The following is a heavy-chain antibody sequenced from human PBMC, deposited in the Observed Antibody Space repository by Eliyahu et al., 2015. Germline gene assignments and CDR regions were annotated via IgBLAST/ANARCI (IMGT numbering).Heavy chain of an antibody. D-gene: IGHD4-17*01. CDR2: IYYSGST. Sequence: QLQLQESGPGLVKPSETLSLTCTVSGGSISSSSYYWGWIRQPPGKGLEWIGSIYYSGSTYYNPSLKSRVTISVDTSKNQFSLKLSSVTAADTAVYYCVVYGDYESAFDIWGQGTMVTVSS. V-gene: IGHV4-39*01. CDR1: GGSISSSSYY. CDR3: VVYGDYESAFDI. J-gene: IGHJ3*02.